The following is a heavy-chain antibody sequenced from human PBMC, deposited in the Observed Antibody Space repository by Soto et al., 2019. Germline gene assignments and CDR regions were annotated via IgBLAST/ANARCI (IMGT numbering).Heavy chain of an antibody. CDR2: ISSRRSYT. J-gene: IGHJ6*02. Sequence: LRLSCAASGFTFSSYSMNWVHQAPGQRPAWVSSISSRRSYTSYPYSVKGRSTISRDNAKNSLYLQMNSLRAEDTAVYYCARAPRSSWFYYYGMDVWAQGTTVTVSS. D-gene: IGHD6-13*01. CDR1: GFTFSSYS. CDR3: ARAPRSSWFYYYGMDV. V-gene: IGHV3-21*01.